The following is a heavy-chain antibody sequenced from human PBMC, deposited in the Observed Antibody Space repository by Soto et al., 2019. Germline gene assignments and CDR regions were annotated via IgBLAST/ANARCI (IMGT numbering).Heavy chain of an antibody. CDR1: GFTFSSYA. V-gene: IGHV3-30-3*01. J-gene: IGHJ6*02. Sequence: GGSLRLSCAASGFTFSSYAMHWVRQAPGKGLEWVAVISYDGSNKYYADSVKGRFTISRDNSKNTLYLQMNSLRAEDTAVYYCARSSYYDFWSGYYSYYYGMGVWGQGTTVTVSS. CDR2: ISYDGSNK. D-gene: IGHD3-3*01. CDR3: ARSSYYDFWSGYYSYYYGMGV.